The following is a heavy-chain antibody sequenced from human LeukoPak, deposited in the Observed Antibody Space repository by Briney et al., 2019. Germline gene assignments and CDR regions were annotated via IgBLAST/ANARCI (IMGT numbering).Heavy chain of an antibody. V-gene: IGHV3-23*01. CDR2: ISGSGGST. CDR3: AKPPFLEWLRFSSFDY. D-gene: IGHD3-3*02. J-gene: IGHJ4*02. CDR1: GLTFSSYA. Sequence: GGSLRLSCAASGLTFSSYAMSWVRQAPGKGLEWVSAISGSGGSTYYADSVKGRFTISRDNSKNTLYLQMNSLRAEDTAVYYCAKPPFLEWLRFSSFDYWGQGTLVTVSS.